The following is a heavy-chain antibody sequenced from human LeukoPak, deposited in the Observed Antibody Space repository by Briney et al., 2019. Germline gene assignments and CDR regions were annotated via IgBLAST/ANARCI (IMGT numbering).Heavy chain of an antibody. Sequence: GASVKVSCKASGYTFTDYYMHWVQQAPGKGLEWMGRVDPEDGETIYAEKFQGRVTITADTSTDTAYMELSSLRSEDTAVYYCAKGIAARLYPTDYWGQGTLATVSS. D-gene: IGHD6-6*01. CDR1: GYTFTDYY. CDR3: AKGIAARLYPTDY. J-gene: IGHJ4*02. CDR2: VDPEDGET. V-gene: IGHV1-69-2*01.